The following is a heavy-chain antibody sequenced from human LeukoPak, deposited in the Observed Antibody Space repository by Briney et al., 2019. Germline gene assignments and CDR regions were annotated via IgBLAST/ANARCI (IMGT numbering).Heavy chain of an antibody. CDR1: GFTVSSNY. CDR3: TTGGNVLVSDTRAFDI. Sequence: GGSLRLSCAASGFTVSSNYMSWVRRAPGKGLEWVSVIYSGGSTYYADSVKGRFTISRDNSKNTLYLQMNSLRAEDTAVYYCTTGGNVLVSDTRAFDIWGQGTLVTVSS. J-gene: IGHJ3*02. V-gene: IGHV3-53*01. CDR2: IYSGGST. D-gene: IGHD2-15*01.